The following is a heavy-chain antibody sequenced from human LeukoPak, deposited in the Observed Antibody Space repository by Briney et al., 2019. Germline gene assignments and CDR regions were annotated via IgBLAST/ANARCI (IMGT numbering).Heavy chain of an antibody. CDR1: GFTFSSYA. Sequence: GGSLRLSCAASGFTFSSYAMSWVRQAPGKGLEWVSLIYSGGAIRYADSVKGRFTISRDSSENTLFLQMNDLTVEDTARYYCARRPGNWGQGILVTVSS. D-gene: IGHD1-14*01. V-gene: IGHV3-23*03. CDR2: IYSGGAI. CDR3: ARRPGN. J-gene: IGHJ4*02.